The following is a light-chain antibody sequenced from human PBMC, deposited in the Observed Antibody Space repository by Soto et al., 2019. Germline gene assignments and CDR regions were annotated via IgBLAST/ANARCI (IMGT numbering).Light chain of an antibody. V-gene: IGKV2-28*01. J-gene: IGKJ2*01. Sequence: DIVMTQSPLSLPVTLGEAASISCRASQSLLQSNGYYNLDWYLQRPGQSPQVLIFLGSNRATGVPDRFSGSASGTEFTLKISRVEAEDVGVYYCMQALQTPPTFGQGTKLEIK. CDR2: LGS. CDR3: MQALQTPPT. CDR1: QSLLQSNGYYN.